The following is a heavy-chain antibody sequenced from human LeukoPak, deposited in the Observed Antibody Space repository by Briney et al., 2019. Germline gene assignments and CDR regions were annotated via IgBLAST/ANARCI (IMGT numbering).Heavy chain of an antibody. V-gene: IGHV3-30*18. J-gene: IGHJ4*02. Sequence: GGSLRLSCAASGFTLSTFGNHWVRQAPGKGLEWVASISSGGNNKYYVGSVEGRFTISRDNSRNTLYLQMNSLRTEDTAVYYCAKAGAYDSSGYYYYLDYWGQGTLVTVPS. CDR3: AKAGAYDSSGYYYYLDY. D-gene: IGHD3-22*01. CDR2: ISSGGNNK. CDR1: GFTLSTFG.